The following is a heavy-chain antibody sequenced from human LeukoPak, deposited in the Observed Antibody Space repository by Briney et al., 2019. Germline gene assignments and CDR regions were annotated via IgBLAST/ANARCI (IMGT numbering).Heavy chain of an antibody. CDR1: GYTSTGYY. J-gene: IGHJ3*02. D-gene: IGHD2-2*01. CDR3: ARGDPGYCSSTSCLPPPGAAFDI. V-gene: IGHV1-2*02. Sequence: ASVKVSCKASGYTSTGYYMHWVRQAPGQGLEWMGWINPNSGGTSYAQKFQGRVTITADESTSTAYMELSSLRSEDTAVYYCARGDPGYCSSTSCLPPPGAAFDIWGQGTMVTVSS. CDR2: INPNSGGT.